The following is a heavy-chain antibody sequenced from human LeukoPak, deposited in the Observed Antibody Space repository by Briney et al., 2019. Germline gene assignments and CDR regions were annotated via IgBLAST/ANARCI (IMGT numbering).Heavy chain of an antibody. CDR3: ARDRSTVTTWLDY. V-gene: IGHV3-48*03. CDR2: ITGSGRTI. D-gene: IGHD4-17*01. Sequence: GGSLRLSCAASGFTFSSYEMNWVRQAPGKGLEWVAYITGSGRTIYYADSVKGRFTISRDNAKNSLYLQMNSLRAEDTAVYYCARDRSTVTTWLDYWGEGTLVTVSS. J-gene: IGHJ4*02. CDR1: GFTFSSYE.